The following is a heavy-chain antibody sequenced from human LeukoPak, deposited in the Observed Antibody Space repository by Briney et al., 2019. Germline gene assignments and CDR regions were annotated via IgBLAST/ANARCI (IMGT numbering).Heavy chain of an antibody. Sequence: GGSLRLSCAASGFTFSSYEMNWVRQAPGKGLEWVAVIWFDGSNKYYADSVKGRFTISRDNSKNTLYVQMNSLRADDTGVYYCARDSRDIAAPYSFYYGMDVWGQGTTVTVSS. CDR2: IWFDGSNK. CDR3: ARDSRDIAAPYSFYYGMDV. V-gene: IGHV3-33*08. J-gene: IGHJ6*02. D-gene: IGHD6-13*01. CDR1: GFTFSSYE.